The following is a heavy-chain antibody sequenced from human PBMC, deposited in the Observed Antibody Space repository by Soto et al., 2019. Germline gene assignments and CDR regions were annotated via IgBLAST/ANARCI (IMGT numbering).Heavy chain of an antibody. CDR1: GGSFSGYY. CDR3: AKPTFGGVIVDAFDI. J-gene: IGHJ3*02. V-gene: IGHV4-34*01. D-gene: IGHD3-16*02. CDR2: INHSGST. Sequence: PSETLSLTCAVYGGSFSGYYWSWIRQPPGKGLEWIGEINHSGSTNYNPSLKSRVTISVDTSKNQFSLKLSSVTAADTAVYYCAKPTFGGVIVDAFDIWGQGTMVTVSS.